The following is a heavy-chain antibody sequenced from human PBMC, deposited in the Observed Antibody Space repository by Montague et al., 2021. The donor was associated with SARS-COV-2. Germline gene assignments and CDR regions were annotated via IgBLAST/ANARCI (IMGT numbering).Heavy chain of an antibody. CDR2: INHSGST. Sequence: SETLSLTCAVYDGSFSGYYWSWIRQPPGKGLEWIGEINHSGSTNYNPSLKSRVTISVDTSKNQFSLKLSSVTAADTAVYYCARSKPVSSFYYYYGMDVWGQGTTVTVSS. D-gene: IGHD1-14*01. CDR1: DGSFSGYY. J-gene: IGHJ6*02. V-gene: IGHV4-34*01. CDR3: ARSKPVSSFYYYYGMDV.